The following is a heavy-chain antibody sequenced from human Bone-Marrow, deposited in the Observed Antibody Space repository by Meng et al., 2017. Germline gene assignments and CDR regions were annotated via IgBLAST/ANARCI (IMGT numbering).Heavy chain of an antibody. D-gene: IGHD6-13*01. Sequence: QVQLQESGPGLVKPSGTLSLTRPVPGGSISSSNWWSWGRQPPGKGLEWIGEIYHSGSTNYNPSLKSRVTISVDKSKNQFSLKLSSVTAADTAVYYCARVSLQATIAAAGVVWFDPWGQGTLVTVSS. V-gene: IGHV4-4*02. CDR2: IYHSGST. CDR3: ARVSLQATIAAAGVVWFDP. CDR1: GGSISSSNW. J-gene: IGHJ5*02.